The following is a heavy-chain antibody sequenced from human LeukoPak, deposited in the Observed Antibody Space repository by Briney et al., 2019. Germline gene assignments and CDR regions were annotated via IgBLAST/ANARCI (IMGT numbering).Heavy chain of an antibody. J-gene: IGHJ4*02. CDR1: GVSISSYY. CDR2: IYYSGST. Sequence: SETLSLTCTVSGVSISSYYWSWIRQPPGKGLEWIGYIYYSGSTNYNPSLKSRVTISVDTSKNQFSLKLSSVTAADTAVYYCARYGSTLDYWGQGTLVTVSS. CDR3: ARYGSTLDY. D-gene: IGHD1-26*01. V-gene: IGHV4-59*08.